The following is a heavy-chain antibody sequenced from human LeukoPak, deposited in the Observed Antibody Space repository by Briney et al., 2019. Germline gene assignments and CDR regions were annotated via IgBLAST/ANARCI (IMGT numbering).Heavy chain of an antibody. J-gene: IGHJ4*02. CDR1: GYTFTSYD. CDR2: MNPNSGNT. V-gene: IGHV1-8*01. Sequence: ASVKVSCKASGYTFTSYDINWVRQATGQGLEWMGWMNPNSGNTGYAQKFQGRVTMTRNTSISTAYMELSSLRSEATAVYYCARSGRGYSGFHFDYWGQGTLVTVSS. CDR3: ARSGRGYSGFHFDY. D-gene: IGHD5-12*01.